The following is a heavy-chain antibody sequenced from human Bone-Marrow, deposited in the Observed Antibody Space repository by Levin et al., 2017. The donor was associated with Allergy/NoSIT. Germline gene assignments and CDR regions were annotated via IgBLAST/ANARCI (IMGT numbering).Heavy chain of an antibody. CDR2: VSWNSGTI. D-gene: IGHD4-23*01. CDR1: GFTFTDYA. CDR3: ARHKDYGGNGYYYYGMDV. J-gene: IGHJ6*02. V-gene: IGHV3-9*01. Sequence: SCAASGFTFTDYAIHWIRQAPGRGREWVSGVSWNSGTIGYADSVKGRFTISRDNAKNSLYLQMNSLRTEDTALYFCARHKDYGGNGYYYYGMDVWGQGTTVTVSS.